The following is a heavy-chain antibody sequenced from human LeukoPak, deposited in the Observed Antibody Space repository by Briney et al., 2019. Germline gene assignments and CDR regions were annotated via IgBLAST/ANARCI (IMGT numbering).Heavy chain of an antibody. J-gene: IGHJ4*02. CDR3: AKGDSYYDLLTCFDF. V-gene: IGHV3-23*01. CDR1: GFDFSSYG. CDR2: FSASSTIT. Sequence: GGSLRLSCAASGFDFSSYGMSWVRQTPGKGLEWVSTFSASSTITYYADSVKGRFTISRDNSKNTLYLQMNSLRDEDTAVYYCAKGDSYYDLLTCFDFWGPGTLVTVSS. D-gene: IGHD3-9*01.